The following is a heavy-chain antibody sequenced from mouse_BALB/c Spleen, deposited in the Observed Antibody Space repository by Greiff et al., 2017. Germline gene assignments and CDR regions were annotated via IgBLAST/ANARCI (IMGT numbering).Heavy chain of an antibody. CDR3: ARWRYYGSSPFAY. J-gene: IGHJ3*01. CDR1: GYTFTNYW. CDR2: IYPGGGYT. D-gene: IGHD1-1*01. Sequence: QVQLKESGAELVRPGTSVKISCKASGYTFTNYWLGWVKHRPGHGLEWIGDIYPGGGYTNYNEKFKGKATLTADTSSSTAYMQLSSLTSEDSAVYFCARWRYYGSSPFAYWGQGTLVTVSA. V-gene: IGHV1-63*02.